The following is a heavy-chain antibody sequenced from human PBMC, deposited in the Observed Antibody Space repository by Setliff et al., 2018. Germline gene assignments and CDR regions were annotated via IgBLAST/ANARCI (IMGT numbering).Heavy chain of an antibody. J-gene: IGHJ5*02. Sequence: PSETLSLTCTVSGGSISSSSYYWGWIRQPPGKGLEWIGSIYYSGSTYYNPSLKSRVTISVDTSKNQFSLKLNSVTAADTAVYYCARTNYYDSSTYFNWFDPWGQGTLVTVSS. V-gene: IGHV4-39*01. CDR2: IYYSGST. D-gene: IGHD3-22*01. CDR3: ARTNYYDSSTYFNWFDP. CDR1: GGSISSSSYY.